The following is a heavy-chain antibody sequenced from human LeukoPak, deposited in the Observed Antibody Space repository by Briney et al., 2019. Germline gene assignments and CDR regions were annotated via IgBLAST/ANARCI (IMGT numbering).Heavy chain of an antibody. V-gene: IGHV3-23*01. CDR2: ISGSGGST. D-gene: IGHD3-10*01. CDR1: GFTFSSYA. Sequence: GGSLRLSCAASGFTFSSYAMSWVRQAPGKGLEWASAISGSGGSTYYADSVKGRFTISRDNSKNTLYLQMNSLRAEDTAVYYCAKDGSVLLWFGESDAFDIWGQGTMVTVSS. J-gene: IGHJ3*02. CDR3: AKDGSVLLWFGESDAFDI.